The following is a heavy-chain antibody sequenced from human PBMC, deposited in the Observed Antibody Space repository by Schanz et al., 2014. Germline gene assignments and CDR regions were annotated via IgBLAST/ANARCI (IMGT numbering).Heavy chain of an antibody. CDR3: AKDPNLFRDSSGYYYSPFDY. V-gene: IGHV3-30*18. J-gene: IGHJ4*02. D-gene: IGHD3-22*01. CDR2: ISFDGRNT. Sequence: QVQLVESGGGVVQPGRSLRLSCAASGITLSGYGLHWVRQAPGKGLEWVGFISFDGRNTGYAHSVKGRFTISRDSSSNTLYLQVNSLRVEDTAKYFCAKDPNLFRDSSGYYYSPFDYWGQGTLVAVSS. CDR1: GITLSGYG.